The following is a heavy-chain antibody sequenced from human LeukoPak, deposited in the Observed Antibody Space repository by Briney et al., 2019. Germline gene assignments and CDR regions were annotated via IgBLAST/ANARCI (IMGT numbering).Heavy chain of an antibody. CDR3: ARDATVADDAFDI. CDR1: GGSVFSGSHY. Sequence: SETLSLTCTVSGGSVFSGSHYWSWIRQPPGKGLEWIGYISHTGSTNYNPSLKSRVTMLIDTSKNQFSLRLSSVTAADTAMYYCARDATVADDAFDIWGQGTMVTVSS. CDR2: ISHTGST. J-gene: IGHJ3*02. D-gene: IGHD4-23*01. V-gene: IGHV4-61*01.